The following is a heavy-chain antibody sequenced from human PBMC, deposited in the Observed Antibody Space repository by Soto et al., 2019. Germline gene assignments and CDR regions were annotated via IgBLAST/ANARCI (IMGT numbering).Heavy chain of an antibody. CDR3: ARAIPRYYYGSGRSDY. D-gene: IGHD3-10*01. CDR2: ISSSSSYI. Sequence: GGSLRLSCAASGFTFSSYSMNWVRQAPGKGLEWVSSISSSSSYIYYADSVKGRFTISRDNAKNSLYLQMNSLRAEDTAVYYCARAIPRYYYGSGRSDYWGQGTLVTVSS. CDR1: GFTFSSYS. J-gene: IGHJ4*02. V-gene: IGHV3-21*01.